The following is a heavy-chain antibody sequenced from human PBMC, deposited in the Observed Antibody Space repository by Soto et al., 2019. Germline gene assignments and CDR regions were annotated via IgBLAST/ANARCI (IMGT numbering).Heavy chain of an antibody. D-gene: IGHD6-19*01. V-gene: IGHV4-39*02. CDR2: IYYSGST. CDR3: ARKRREGSGWYLIIDHCDY. J-gene: IGHJ4*02. CDR1: GGSISSSSYY. Sequence: QLQLQESGPGLVKPSETLSLTCTVSGGSISSSSYYWGWIRQPPGKGLEWIGSIYYSGSTYYNPSFKRRVTISEDAAKNHFSLQRGSGTAADTAVYYCARKRREGSGWYLIIDHCDYWGQGTLVTVSS.